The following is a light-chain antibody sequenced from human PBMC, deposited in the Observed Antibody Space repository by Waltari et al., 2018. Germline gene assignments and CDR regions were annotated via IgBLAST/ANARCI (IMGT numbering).Light chain of an antibody. Sequence: EIVMTQSPGTLSASPGERAALACRASRSVHSNLAWYQHKLGRTPRLVIYDASTRATGVPARFSGSGSGTHFTLIISSLQSEDLATYYCQQYTNWPPLTFGGGTKVEF. CDR3: QQYTNWPPLT. CDR2: DAS. CDR1: RSVHSN. V-gene: IGKV3-15*01. J-gene: IGKJ4*01.